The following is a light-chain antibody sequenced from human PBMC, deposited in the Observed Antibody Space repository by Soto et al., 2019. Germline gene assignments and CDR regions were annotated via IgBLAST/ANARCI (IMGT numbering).Light chain of an antibody. J-gene: IGKJ1*01. V-gene: IGKV1-5*03. CDR2: RAS. CDR1: QSISSS. Sequence: DIQMTQSPSTLSASVGDRVTITCRASQSISSSLAWYQQKPGKAPNLLIYRASSLQSGVPSRLSGSGSGTEFTLTISSLQPDDFATYYCQQHNTSSRTFGQGTKVDIK. CDR3: QQHNTSSRT.